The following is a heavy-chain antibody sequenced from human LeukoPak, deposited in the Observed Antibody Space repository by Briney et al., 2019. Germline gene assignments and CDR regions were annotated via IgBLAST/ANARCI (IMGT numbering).Heavy chain of an antibody. J-gene: IGHJ2*01. D-gene: IGHD2-15*01. CDR2: ISRSSTYI. Sequence: GGFLRLSCTASGFTFSSYSMNWVRQAPGKGLEWVSSISRSSTYIYYADSVKGRFTISRDNAKNSLYLQMNSLRAEDTAVYYCARARYCSGGSCYRRYWYFDLWGRGTLVTVSS. V-gene: IGHV3-21*01. CDR3: ARARYCSGGSCYRRYWYFDL. CDR1: GFTFSSYS.